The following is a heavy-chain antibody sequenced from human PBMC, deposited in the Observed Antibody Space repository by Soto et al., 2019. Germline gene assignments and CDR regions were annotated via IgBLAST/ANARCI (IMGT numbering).Heavy chain of an antibody. CDR1: GFSLSTSGVG. Sequence: SGPTLVNPTQTLTLTCTFSGFSLSTSGVGVGWIRQPPGKALEWLALIYWDDDKRYSPSLKSRLTITKDTSKNQVVLTMTNMDPVDTATYYCAHSPSYYDILTGWRYYYYGMDVWGQGTTVTVSS. J-gene: IGHJ6*02. D-gene: IGHD3-9*01. CDR3: AHSPSYYDILTGWRYYYYGMDV. CDR2: IYWDDDK. V-gene: IGHV2-5*02.